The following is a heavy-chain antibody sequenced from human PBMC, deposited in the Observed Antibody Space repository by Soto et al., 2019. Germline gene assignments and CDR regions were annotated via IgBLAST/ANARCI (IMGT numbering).Heavy chain of an antibody. D-gene: IGHD3-10*01. CDR2: MHYSGST. CDR3: ARATYYYASGSYYYFDY. J-gene: IGHJ4*02. V-gene: IGHV4-31*03. Sequence: PSETLSLTCTVSGGSISSGGYYWSWIRQHPGKGLEWIAYMHYSGSTYYNPSLKSRVTISVDTSRNQFSLKLSSVTAADTAVYYCARATYYYASGSYYYFDYWGRGTLVTVSS. CDR1: GGSISSGGYY.